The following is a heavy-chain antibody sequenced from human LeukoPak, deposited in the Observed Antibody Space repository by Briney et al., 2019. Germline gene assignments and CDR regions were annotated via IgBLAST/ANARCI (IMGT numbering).Heavy chain of an antibody. CDR3: AKPSGDYDYFDY. V-gene: IGHV3-23*01. CDR1: GFTFSSYA. J-gene: IGHJ4*02. Sequence: GGSLRLSCAASGFTFSSYAMDWIRQTPGKGLEWVSGITTSDSTYYADSVKGRFTISRDNSRNTLFLQINSLTVEDTAVYYCAKPSGDYDYFDYWGQGALVTVSS. D-gene: IGHD4-17*01. CDR2: ITTSDST.